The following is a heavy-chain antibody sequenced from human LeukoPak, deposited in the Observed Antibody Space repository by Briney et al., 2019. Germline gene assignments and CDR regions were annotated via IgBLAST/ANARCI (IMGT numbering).Heavy chain of an antibody. CDR2: ISSSGSTI. CDR3: ARTPAMNDYVWGNRMYYFDY. V-gene: IGHV3-11*04. D-gene: IGHD3-16*01. CDR1: GFTFSDYY. Sequence: GGSLRLSSAASGFTFSDYYMSWIRQAPGKGLEWVSYISSSGSTIYYADSVKGRFTISRDNAKNSLYLQMNSLRAEDTAVYYCARTPAMNDYVWGNRMYYFDYWGQGALVTVSS. J-gene: IGHJ4*02.